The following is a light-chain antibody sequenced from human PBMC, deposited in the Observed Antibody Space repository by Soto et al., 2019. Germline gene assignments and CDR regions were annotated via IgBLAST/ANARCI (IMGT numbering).Light chain of an antibody. CDR2: GAS. V-gene: IGKV3-15*01. CDR3: QQYRNWPRT. Sequence: EIVLTQSPATLSVSPGDRVTLSCRASQSVDINLAWYQQRPGQAPRLLVYGASTKATDMPGRFSGRGSGTELTLTINNLQSEELAVYYGQQYRNWPRTFGQGTKVDIK. J-gene: IGKJ1*01. CDR1: QSVDIN.